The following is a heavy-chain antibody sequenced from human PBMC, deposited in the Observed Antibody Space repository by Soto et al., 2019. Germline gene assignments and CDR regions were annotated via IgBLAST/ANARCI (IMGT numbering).Heavy chain of an antibody. CDR3: AREGYCSSTSCPDAFDI. CDR1: GGSISSSSYY. D-gene: IGHD2-2*01. V-gene: IGHV4-39*01. Sequence: QLQLQESGPGLVKPSETLSLTCTVSGGSISSSSYYWGWIRQPPGKGLEWIGSIYYSGSTYYNPSLKSRVTISVDTSKTQFSLKLSSVTAADTAVYYCAREGYCSSTSCPDAFDIWGQGTMVTVSS. J-gene: IGHJ3*02. CDR2: IYYSGST.